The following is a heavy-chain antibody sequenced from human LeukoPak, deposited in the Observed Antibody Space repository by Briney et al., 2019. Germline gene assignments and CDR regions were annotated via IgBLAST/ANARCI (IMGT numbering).Heavy chain of an antibody. CDR2: ISGSGGST. V-gene: IGHV3-23*01. J-gene: IGHJ5*02. Sequence: GGSLRLSCAASGFTFSSYAMSWVRQAPGNGLEWVSAISGSGGSTYYADSVKGRFTISRDNSKNTLYLQMNSLRAEDTAVYYCAKDSGYSSGQQPPNWFDPWGQGTLVTVSS. CDR1: GFTFSSYA. D-gene: IGHD6-19*01. CDR3: AKDSGYSSGQQPPNWFDP.